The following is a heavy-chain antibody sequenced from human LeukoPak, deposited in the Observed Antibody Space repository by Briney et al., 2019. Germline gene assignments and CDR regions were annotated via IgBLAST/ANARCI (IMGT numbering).Heavy chain of an antibody. D-gene: IGHD2-15*01. CDR2: IYYSGST. CDR1: GGSISSSSYY. Sequence: SETLSLTCTVSGGSISSSSYYWGWIRQPPGKGLEWIGSIYYSGSTDYNPSLRSRVTISVDTSKNQFSLKLSSVTAADTAIYYCARAVIVVAAATQRNWFDPWGQGTLVTVSS. J-gene: IGHJ5*02. V-gene: IGHV4-39*07. CDR3: ARAVIVVAAATQRNWFDP.